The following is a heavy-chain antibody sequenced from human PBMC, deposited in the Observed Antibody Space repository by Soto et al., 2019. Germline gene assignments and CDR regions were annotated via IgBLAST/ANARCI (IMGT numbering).Heavy chain of an antibody. Sequence: EVQLVESGGGLVQPGGSLRLSCAASGFTFSSYGMEWVRQASGKGLEWVSGISAGDTTYYADSVKGRFTVSRDNPTNTLYLQMNSLRAEDTAVYYCAKMREEYYYYGLDVWGQGTTVTVSS. CDR1: GFTFSSYG. J-gene: IGHJ6*02. CDR2: ISAGDTT. V-gene: IGHV3-23*04. CDR3: AKMREEYYYYGLDV.